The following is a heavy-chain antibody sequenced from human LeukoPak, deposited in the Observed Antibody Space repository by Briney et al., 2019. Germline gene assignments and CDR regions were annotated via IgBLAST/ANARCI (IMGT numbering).Heavy chain of an antibody. CDR3: ARRPESPITGFDF. V-gene: IGHV4-38-2*01. J-gene: IGHJ4*02. D-gene: IGHD1-14*01. CDR1: GYSVSSAYY. CDR2: IYPRGTT. Sequence: SETLSLTCAVSGYSVSSAYYWAWIRQPPGAGLEWVGSIYPRGTTYYKSSLSSRLSISIDASRNQFSLRLSSVTAADTAMYYCARRPESPITGFDFWGQGALVAVSS.